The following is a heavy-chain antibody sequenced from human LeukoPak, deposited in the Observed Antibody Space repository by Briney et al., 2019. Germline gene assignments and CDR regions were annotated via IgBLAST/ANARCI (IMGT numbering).Heavy chain of an antibody. V-gene: IGHV1-2*02. CDR3: ARGLPSHN. CDR2: INPNSGGT. Sequence: GASVKVSCKASGYTFTGYYMHWVRQAPGQGLEWMGWINPNSGGTNYAQKFQGRVTMTRNTSVSTAYMELSSLRSEDTAVYYCARGLPSHNWGQGTLVTVSS. CDR1: GYTFTGYY. D-gene: IGHD3-16*01. J-gene: IGHJ4*02.